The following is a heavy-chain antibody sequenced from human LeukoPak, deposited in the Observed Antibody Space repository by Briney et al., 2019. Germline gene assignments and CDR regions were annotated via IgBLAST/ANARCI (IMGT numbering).Heavy chain of an antibody. CDR3: ARGRKDIVVVPAASPLLYYYYYYMDV. Sequence: VASVKVSCKASGYTFTSYGISWVRQAPGQGLEWMGWISDYNGNTNYAQKLQGRVTMTTDTSTSTAYMELRSLRSDDTAVYYCARGRKDIVVVPAASPLLYYYYYYMDVWGKGTTVTVSS. CDR2: ISDYNGNT. V-gene: IGHV1-18*01. J-gene: IGHJ6*03. CDR1: GYTFTSYG. D-gene: IGHD2-2*01.